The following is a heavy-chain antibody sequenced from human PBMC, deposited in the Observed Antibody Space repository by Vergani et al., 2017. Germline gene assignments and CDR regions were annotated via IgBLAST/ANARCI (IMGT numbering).Heavy chain of an antibody. Sequence: QVQLQESGPGLLKPSQTLSLTCSVAGDSISSGNYYWNWIRQPAGKGLELIGRFYSSGSTNYNPSIKSRITMSLDTSKNQFSLSLSSLTAADTAVYYCARGTFLHAFDYWGQGTVVTVSS. D-gene: IGHD1-26*01. V-gene: IGHV4-61*02. CDR2: FYSSGST. CDR1: GDSISSGNYY. CDR3: ARGTFLHAFDY. J-gene: IGHJ4*03.